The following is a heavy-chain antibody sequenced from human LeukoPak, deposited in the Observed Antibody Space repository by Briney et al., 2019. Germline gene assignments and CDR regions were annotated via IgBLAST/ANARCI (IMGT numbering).Heavy chain of an antibody. CDR1: GFTFSTYS. CDR3: ARRYCSGGSCYCDY. J-gene: IGHJ4*02. V-gene: IGHV3-21*01. CDR2: ISGSSTYI. D-gene: IGHD2-15*01. Sequence: GGSLRLSCAASGFTFSTYSMNWVRQAPGKGLEWVSSISGSSTYIYYADSVKGRFTISRDNAKNSLYLHMNSLGAEDTAVYYCARRYCSGGSCYCDYWGQGTLVTVSS.